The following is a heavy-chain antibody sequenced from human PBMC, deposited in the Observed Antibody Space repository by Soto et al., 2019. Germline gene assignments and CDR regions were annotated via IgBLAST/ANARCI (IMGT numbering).Heavy chain of an antibody. V-gene: IGHV4-30-2*01. CDR3: ARTSCDILTGRLDAFDI. CDR2: ISHGGNT. Sequence: TLSLTCTVSGGSINNGGYSWSWLRQPPGKGLEWIGYISHGGNTYYNPSLRSRVIMSIDKSKNHFSLGLKSVTAADTATYYCARTSCDILTGRLDAFDIWGQGTMVTV. D-gene: IGHD3-9*01. CDR1: GGSINNGGYS. J-gene: IGHJ3*02.